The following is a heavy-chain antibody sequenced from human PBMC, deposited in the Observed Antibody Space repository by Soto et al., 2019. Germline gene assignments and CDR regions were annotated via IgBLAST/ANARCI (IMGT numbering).Heavy chain of an antibody. Sequence: PSETLSLTCTVSGGSISSYYWSWIRQPPGKGLEWIGYIYYSGSTNYNPSLKSRVTISVDTSKNQFSLKLSSVTAADTAVYYCARQKSVRDSSSNDYYYMDVWGKGTTVTVSS. CDR2: IYYSGST. V-gene: IGHV4-59*08. J-gene: IGHJ6*03. CDR3: ARQKSVRDSSSNDYYYMDV. CDR1: GGSISSYY. D-gene: IGHD6-6*01.